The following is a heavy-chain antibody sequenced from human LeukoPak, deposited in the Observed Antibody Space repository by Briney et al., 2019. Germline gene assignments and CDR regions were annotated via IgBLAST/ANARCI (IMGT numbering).Heavy chain of an antibody. V-gene: IGHV3-7*03. CDR3: AKDVYSSGWYYFDY. CDR1: GFTFSNYW. D-gene: IGHD6-19*01. Sequence: GGSLRLSCAASGFTFSNYWMSWVRQAPGKGLEWVANIKQDGSESFYVDSVKGRFTISRDNAKNSLYLQMNSLRAEDTALYYCAKDVYSSGWYYFDYWGQGTLVTVSS. CDR2: IKQDGSES. J-gene: IGHJ4*02.